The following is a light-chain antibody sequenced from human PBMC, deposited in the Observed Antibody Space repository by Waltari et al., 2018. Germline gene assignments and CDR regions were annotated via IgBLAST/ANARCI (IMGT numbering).Light chain of an antibody. CDR1: QDISDN. Sequence: DIQLTQSPSSLSASVGDRVTITCQASQDISDNLNWYQEKRGIAPKLLIYDASSLETGVPSRFSGGGSGTDFTFTISSLQPEDIGTYYCQQFDNLPLTFGGGTKVEIK. J-gene: IGKJ4*01. V-gene: IGKV1-33*01. CDR2: DAS. CDR3: QQFDNLPLT.